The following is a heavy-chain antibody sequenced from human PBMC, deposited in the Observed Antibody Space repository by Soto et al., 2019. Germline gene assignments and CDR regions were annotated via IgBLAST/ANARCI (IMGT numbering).Heavy chain of an antibody. Sequence: ASVKVSCKASGGTFSSYAISWVRQAPGQGLEWMGGIIPIFGTANYAQKFQGRVTITADESTSTAYMELSSLRSEDTAVYYCARRGDYYDSSGPGQYYFDYWGQGTLVT. CDR3: ARRGDYYDSSGPGQYYFDY. V-gene: IGHV1-69*13. J-gene: IGHJ4*02. D-gene: IGHD3-22*01. CDR1: GGTFSSYA. CDR2: IIPIFGTA.